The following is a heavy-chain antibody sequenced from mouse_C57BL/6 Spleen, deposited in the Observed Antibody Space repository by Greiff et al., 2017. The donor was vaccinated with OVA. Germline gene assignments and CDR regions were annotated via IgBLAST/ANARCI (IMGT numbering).Heavy chain of an antibody. J-gene: IGHJ4*01. CDR1: GYTFTSYW. CDR3: ARSRDPYAMDY. D-gene: IGHD3-3*01. Sequence: QVQLQQSGAELAKPGASVKLSCKASGYTFTSYWMHWVKQRPGQGLEWIGYINPSSGYTKYNQKFKDKATLTADKSSSTAYMQLSSLTYEVCAVYYCARSRDPYAMDYWGQGTSVTVSS. V-gene: IGHV1-7*01. CDR2: INPSSGYT.